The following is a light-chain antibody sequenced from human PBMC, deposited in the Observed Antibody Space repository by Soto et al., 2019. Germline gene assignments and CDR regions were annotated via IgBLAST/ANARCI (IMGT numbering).Light chain of an antibody. J-gene: IGKJ3*01. Sequence: DIQMTQSPSSLSASVGDGVTITCRTSQSISTYLNWYQHKPGKAPKLLIYAASSLQSGVPSRFSGSGSDTHFPLTISRLQPEDFATYYCQQSSNLPLTFGPGTKVDIK. CDR2: AAS. CDR3: QQSSNLPLT. CDR1: QSISTY. V-gene: IGKV1-39*01.